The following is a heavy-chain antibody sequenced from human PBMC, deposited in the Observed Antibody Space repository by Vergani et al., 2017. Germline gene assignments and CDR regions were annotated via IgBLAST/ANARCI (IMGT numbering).Heavy chain of an antibody. Sequence: VQLVESGGGLVQPGGSLRLSCAASGFTFSSYEMNWVRQATGQGLEWMGWMNPNSGNTGYAQKFQGRVTMTRNTSISTAYMELSSLRSEDTAVYYCARGLDYYDSSGYFYYFDYWGQGTLVTVSS. CDR2: MNPNSGNT. D-gene: IGHD3-22*01. CDR3: ARGLDYYDSSGYFYYFDY. J-gene: IGHJ4*02. V-gene: IGHV1-8*01. CDR1: GFTFSSYE.